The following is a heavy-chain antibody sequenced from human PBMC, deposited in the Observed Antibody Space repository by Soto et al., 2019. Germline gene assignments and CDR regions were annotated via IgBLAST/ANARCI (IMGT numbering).Heavy chain of an antibody. CDR2: IYPSDSGT. CDR1: GYNFDGYW. D-gene: IGHD2-15*01. J-gene: IGHJ4*02. CDR3: ARAPGRVAVAGPTTPYNF. Sequence: GESLKISCVGSGYNFDGYWIAWVRQMPGKGLEWMGTIYPSDSGTRYSPSFQGQVTISVDKSISTAYLQWSSLRASDTAMYYCARAPGRVAVAGPTTPYNFWGQGTLVTVSS. V-gene: IGHV5-51*01.